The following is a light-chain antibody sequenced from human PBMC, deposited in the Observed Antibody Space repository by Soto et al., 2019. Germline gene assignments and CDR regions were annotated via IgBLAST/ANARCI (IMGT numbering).Light chain of an antibody. CDR1: QSISSW. V-gene: IGKV1-39*01. CDR2: GAS. J-gene: IGKJ2*01. Sequence: GDRVTIGCRASQSISSWLAWYQQRPGKAPKLVIFGASTLQTGVPSTFSGSGSGTDFTLTIARPKVEDFPIYFCQQSYTNPPTFGQGTKV. CDR3: QQSYTNPPT.